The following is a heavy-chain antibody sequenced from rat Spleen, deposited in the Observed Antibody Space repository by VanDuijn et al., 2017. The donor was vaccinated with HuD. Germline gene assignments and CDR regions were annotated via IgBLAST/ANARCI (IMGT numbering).Heavy chain of an antibody. D-gene: IGHD1-5*01. CDR3: ASLQLKFDY. CDR2: ISYDGSTT. J-gene: IGHJ2*01. CDR1: GFTFSDYY. V-gene: IGHV5-29*01. Sequence: EVQLVESDGGLVQPGRSLKLSCAASGFTFSDYYMAWVRQAPTKGLEWVATISYDGSTTYYRDSVKGRFTISRDNAKSTLYLQMDSLRSEDTATYYCASLQLKFDYWGQGVMVTVSS.